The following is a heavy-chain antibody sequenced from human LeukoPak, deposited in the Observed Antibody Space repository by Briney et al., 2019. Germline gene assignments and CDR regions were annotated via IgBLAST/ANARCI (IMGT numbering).Heavy chain of an antibody. CDR1: GFTFSSYS. CDR2: ISSSSSYI. CDR3: ARDTVGARFDY. Sequence: GGSLRLSCAASGFTFSSYSMTWVRQAPGKGLEWVSSISSSSSYIYYADSVKGRFTISRDNAKNSPYLQMNSLRAEDTAVYYCARDTVGARFDYWGQGTLVTVSS. D-gene: IGHD1-26*01. V-gene: IGHV3-21*01. J-gene: IGHJ4*02.